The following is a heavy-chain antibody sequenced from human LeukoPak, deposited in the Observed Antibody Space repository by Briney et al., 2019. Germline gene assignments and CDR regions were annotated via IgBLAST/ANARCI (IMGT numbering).Heavy chain of an antibody. CDR2: ISYDGSNK. CDR3: ARDSRFLEKYYGMDV. V-gene: IGHV3-30-3*01. D-gene: IGHD3-3*01. J-gene: IGHJ6*02. CDR1: GFTFSSYA. Sequence: GGSLRLSCAASGFTFSSYAMHWVRQAPGKGLEWVAVISYDGSNKYYADSVKGRFTISRDNSKNTLYLQMNSLRAEDTAVYYCARDSRFLEKYYGMDVWGQGTTVTVSS.